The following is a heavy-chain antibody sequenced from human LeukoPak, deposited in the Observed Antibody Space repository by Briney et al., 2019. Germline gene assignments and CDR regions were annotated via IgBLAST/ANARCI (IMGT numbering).Heavy chain of an antibody. CDR2: ISSSGSTI. Sequence: GESLRLSCAASGFTFSDYYLSWIRQAPGKGLGWVWYISSSGSTIYYADPVKGRSTISRDNAKNSLYLPMTSPSADDTAVYSCASAVAAARPNRWSAPWGQGTLVTVSS. CDR1: GFTFSDYY. CDR3: ASAVAAARPNRWSAP. V-gene: IGHV3-11*01. J-gene: IGHJ5*02. D-gene: IGHD6-6*01.